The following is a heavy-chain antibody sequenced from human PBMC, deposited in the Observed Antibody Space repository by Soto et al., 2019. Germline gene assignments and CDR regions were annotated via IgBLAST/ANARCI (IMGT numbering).Heavy chain of an antibody. J-gene: IGHJ6*02. CDR3: TTAYCSSTSCPPYYYYGMDV. D-gene: IGHD2-2*01. Sequence: GGSLRLSCAASGFTFSNAWMSWVRQAPGKGLEWVGRIKSKTDGGTTDYAAPVKGRFTISRDDSKNTLYLQMNSLKTEDTAVYYCTTAYCSSTSCPPYYYYGMDVWGQGTTVTVSS. CDR1: GFTFSNAW. CDR2: IKSKTDGGTT. V-gene: IGHV3-15*01.